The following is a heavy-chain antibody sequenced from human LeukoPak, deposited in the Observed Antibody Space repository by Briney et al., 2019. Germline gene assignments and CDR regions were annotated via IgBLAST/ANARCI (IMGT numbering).Heavy chain of an antibody. CDR2: INQSGST. CDR1: GGSSSGYY. J-gene: IGHJ4*02. CDR3: ARAPLVAAAGAFDY. Sequence: SETLSLTCAVYGGSSSGYYWSWIRQPPGKGLEWIGEINQSGSTNQNPSLKSRVTISIDTSKNQFSLKLSSVTAADTAVYYCARAPLVAAAGAFDYWGQGTLVTVSS. D-gene: IGHD6-13*01. V-gene: IGHV4-34*01.